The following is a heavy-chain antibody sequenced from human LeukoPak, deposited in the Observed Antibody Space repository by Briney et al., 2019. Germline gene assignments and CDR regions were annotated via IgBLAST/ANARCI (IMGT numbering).Heavy chain of an antibody. CDR1: GFSVSTYG. Sequence: GGSLRLSCAASGFSVSTYGMSWVRQAPEKGLEWVAAITESGSEKFYVDSVKGRFTISRDNARNSLYLHMNSLRAEDTAMYYCARGDLDPWGQGTLVTVSS. CDR3: ARGDLDP. CDR2: ITESGSEK. V-gene: IGHV3-7*03. J-gene: IGHJ5*02.